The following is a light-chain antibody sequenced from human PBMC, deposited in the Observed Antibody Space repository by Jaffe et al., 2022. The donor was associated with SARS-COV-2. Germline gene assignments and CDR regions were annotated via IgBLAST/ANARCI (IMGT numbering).Light chain of an antibody. Sequence: SYELTQPPSVSVSPGQTARITCFGDKLGNKYVSWYRQKPGQSPSLVIYKNVERPSGIPERFSGSTSGTTATLTISWTQAMDEAVYYCQAWGSTSVVFGGGTKLTVL. V-gene: IGLV3-1*01. CDR1: KLGNKY. CDR3: QAWGSTSVV. CDR2: KNV. J-gene: IGLJ2*01.